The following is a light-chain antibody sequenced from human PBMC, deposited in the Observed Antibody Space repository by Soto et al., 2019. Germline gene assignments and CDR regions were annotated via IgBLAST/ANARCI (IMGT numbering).Light chain of an antibody. V-gene: IGKV1-5*01. CDR3: QQYNSYPWT. J-gene: IGKJ1*01. CDR1: QSISSW. CDR2: DAS. Sequence: DIQMTQSPSTLSASVGDRVTITCRASQSISSWLAWYQQKPGKAPNLLIYDASSLESGVPSTFSGSGSGTEFTLTISSLQPDDFATYYCQQYNSYPWTFGQGTKVEIK.